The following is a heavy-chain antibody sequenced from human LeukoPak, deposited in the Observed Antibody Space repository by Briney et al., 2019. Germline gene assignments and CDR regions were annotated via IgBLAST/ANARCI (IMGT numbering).Heavy chain of an antibody. D-gene: IGHD2-15*01. CDR2: IIPIFGTA. Sequence: ASVKVSCKASGGAFSSYAIRWVRQAPGPGLEWMGGIIPIFGTANYAQKFQGRVTITADESTSTAYMELSSLRSEDTAVYYCARDRSESGGSCLDYWGQGTLVSVSS. J-gene: IGHJ4*02. CDR1: GGAFSSYA. CDR3: ARDRSESGGSCLDY. V-gene: IGHV1-69*13.